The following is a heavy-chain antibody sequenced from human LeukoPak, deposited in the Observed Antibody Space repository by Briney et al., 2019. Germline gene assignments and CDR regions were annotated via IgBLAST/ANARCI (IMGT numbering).Heavy chain of an antibody. D-gene: IGHD1-26*01. CDR3: ARVEWELFGFDY. J-gene: IGHJ4*02. CDR1: VGSISTYY. Sequence: PSETLSLTCTVSVGSISTYYWSWIRQPPGQGLEWIGHISYTGSSHYNPSLNSRVTMSVDSSKNQFSLKLTPVTAADTAVYYCARVEWELFGFDYWGQGIPVTVSS. V-gene: IGHV4-59*01. CDR2: ISYTGSS.